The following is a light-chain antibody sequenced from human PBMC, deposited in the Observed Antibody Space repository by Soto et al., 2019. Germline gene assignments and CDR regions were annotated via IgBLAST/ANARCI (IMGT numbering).Light chain of an antibody. J-gene: IGKJ1*01. Sequence: IVLTQSPGTLSLSPGEGATLSCRASQSVSSSYLAWYQQKPGQPPRLLIYGVSSRATGIPDRFSGSGSGTDFTLTISRLEPEDCAVYYCQQYGSSPWTFGQGTKVEIK. CDR2: GVS. CDR1: QSVSSSY. CDR3: QQYGSSPWT. V-gene: IGKV3-20*01.